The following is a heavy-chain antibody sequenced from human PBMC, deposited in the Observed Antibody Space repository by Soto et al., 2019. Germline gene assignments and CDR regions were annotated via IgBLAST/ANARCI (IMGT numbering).Heavy chain of an antibody. CDR2: ISYDGSNK. CDR3: AKGRAVVLDY. CDR1: GFTFSSYG. V-gene: IGHV3-30*18. Sequence: QVQLVESGGGVVQPGRSLRLSCAASGFTFSSYGMHWVRQAPGKGLERVAVISYDGSNKYYADSVKGRFTISRDNSKNTLYLQMNSLRAEDTAVYYCAKGRAVVLDYWGQGTLVTVSS. J-gene: IGHJ4*02.